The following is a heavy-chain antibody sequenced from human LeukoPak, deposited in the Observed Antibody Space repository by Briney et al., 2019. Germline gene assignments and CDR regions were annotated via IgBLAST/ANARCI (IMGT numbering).Heavy chain of an antibody. CDR2: ISGSGGTT. CDR3: AKGGYYYESTGYIKGAFDI. J-gene: IGHJ3*02. CDR1: GFTFSSYG. V-gene: IGHV3-23*01. Sequence: GGSLRLSCAASGFTFSSYGMSWVRQALGKGLEWVSAISGSGGTTYYGESVTGRVTISRDNPKNTMYLQMHSLRVEDAAIYYCAKGGYYYESTGYIKGAFDIWGQGTVVTVSS. D-gene: IGHD3-22*01.